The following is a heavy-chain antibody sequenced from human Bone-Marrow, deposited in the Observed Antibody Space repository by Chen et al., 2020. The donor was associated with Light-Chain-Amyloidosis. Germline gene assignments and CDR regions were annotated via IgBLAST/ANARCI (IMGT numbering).Heavy chain of an antibody. CDR1: GGTFSSYA. CDR2: IIPIFGTA. CDR3: ASEYQLLSKRGPFDY. J-gene: IGHJ4*02. D-gene: IGHD2-2*01. V-gene: IGHV1-69*06. Sequence: QVQLVQSGAEVKKPGSSVKVSCKASGGTFSSYAISWVRQAPGQGLGWMGGIIPIFGTANYAQKFQGRVTITADKSTSTAYMELSSLRSEDTAVYYCASEYQLLSKRGPFDYWGQGTLVTVSS.